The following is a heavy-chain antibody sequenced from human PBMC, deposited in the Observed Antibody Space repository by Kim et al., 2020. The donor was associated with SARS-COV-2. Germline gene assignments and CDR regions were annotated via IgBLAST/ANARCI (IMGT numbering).Heavy chain of an antibody. D-gene: IGHD3-10*01. Sequence: SVKVSCKVFGETFSSYNINWVRQAPGQGLEWMGRIIPMVGIPDYAQKFQGRVTITADRSTSTAYMDVSSLTSEDTAVYYCARTAGGFGGRLDFWGLGSL. CDR2: IIPMVGIP. CDR3: ARTAGGFGGRLDF. V-gene: IGHV1-69*02. J-gene: IGHJ4*02. CDR1: GETFSSYN.